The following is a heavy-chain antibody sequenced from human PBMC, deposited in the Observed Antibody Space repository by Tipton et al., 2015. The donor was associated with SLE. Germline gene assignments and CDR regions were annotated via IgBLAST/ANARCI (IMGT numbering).Heavy chain of an antibody. CDR3: ARDPYYYDSSGYLDY. J-gene: IGHJ4*02. V-gene: IGHV4-4*07. CDR2: IYTSGST. Sequence: TLSLTCTVSGGSISSYYWSWIRQPAGKGLEWIGRIYTSGSTNYNPSLQSRVTMSVDTSTNQFSLKLSSVTAADTAVYYCARDPYYYDSSGYLDYWGQGTLVTVSS. D-gene: IGHD3-22*01. CDR1: GGSISSYY.